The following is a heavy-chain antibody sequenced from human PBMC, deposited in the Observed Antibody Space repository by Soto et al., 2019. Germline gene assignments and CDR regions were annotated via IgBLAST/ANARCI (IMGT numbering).Heavy chain of an antibody. CDR3: ARGTGTMAREVLME. Sequence: QVQLQESGPGLLKPSQTLSLTCTVSGDPLSSGDYYWSWNRQRPGKGLVWIGYIFYTGSSYYNTYIRRRVSLSLDTSKNQFSLNVDSVYDADTAVYYCARGTGTMAREVLMEWGHVTLSTVSS. D-gene: IGHD7-27*01. CDR2: IFYTGSS. V-gene: IGHV4-30-4*01. CDR1: GDPLSSGDYY. J-gene: IGHJ4*01.